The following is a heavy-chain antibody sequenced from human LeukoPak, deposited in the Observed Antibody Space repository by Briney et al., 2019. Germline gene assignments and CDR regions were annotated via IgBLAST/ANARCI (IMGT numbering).Heavy chain of an antibody. V-gene: IGHV3-74*01. J-gene: IGHJ4*02. CDR2: INSDGSST. D-gene: IGHD3-10*01. CDR1: GFTFSSYW. CDR3: ARGFTIVRGVMDY. Sequence: PGGSLRLSCAASGFTFSSYWMHWVRQAPGKGLVWVSRINSDGSSTSYADSVKGRFTISRDNAKNTLYLQMNSLRAEDTAVYYCARGFTIVRGVMDYWGQGTLVTVSS.